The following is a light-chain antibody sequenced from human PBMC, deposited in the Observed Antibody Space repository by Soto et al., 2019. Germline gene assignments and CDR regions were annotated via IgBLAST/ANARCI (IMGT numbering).Light chain of an antibody. CDR1: QGVSRK. CDR2: GAS. Sequence: DIVMTQSPATLSVAPGERVTFSCRASQGVSRKLAWYQHKPGQAPRLLISGASTGATGIPARFSGSGSGTEFTLTISSLQPDDFATYYCQHYNSYSWTFGQGTKVDIK. V-gene: IGKV3-15*01. J-gene: IGKJ1*01. CDR3: QHYNSYSWT.